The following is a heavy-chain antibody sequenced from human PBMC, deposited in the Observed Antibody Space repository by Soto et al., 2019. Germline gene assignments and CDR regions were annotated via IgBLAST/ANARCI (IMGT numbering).Heavy chain of an antibody. D-gene: IGHD3-3*01. CDR2: ISVYNGNT. CDR3: ARVYYFWSGYKTPFDD. V-gene: IGHV1-18*01. Sequence: ASVKVSCKASGYTFTSYGISWVRQAPGQGLEWMGWISVYNGNTNYAQQFQGRVTMTTDTSTSTAYMELRSLRSDDTAVYYCARVYYFWSGYKTPFDDWGKGTLVTVSS. J-gene: IGHJ4*02. CDR1: GYTFTSYG.